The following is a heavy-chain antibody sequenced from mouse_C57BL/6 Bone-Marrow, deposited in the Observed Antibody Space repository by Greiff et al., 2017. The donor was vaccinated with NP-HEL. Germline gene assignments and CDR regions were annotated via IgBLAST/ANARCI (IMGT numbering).Heavy chain of an antibody. CDR2: ISGGGGNT. Sequence: EVHLVESGGGLVKPGGSLKLSCAASGFTFSSYTMSWVRQTPEKRLEWVATISGGGGNTYYPDSVKGRFTISRDNAKNTLYLQMSSLRSEDTALYYCAKAPGRGYFDYWGQGTTLTVSS. V-gene: IGHV5-9*01. CDR3: AKAPGRGYFDY. J-gene: IGHJ2*01. CDR1: GFTFSSYT. D-gene: IGHD3-3*01.